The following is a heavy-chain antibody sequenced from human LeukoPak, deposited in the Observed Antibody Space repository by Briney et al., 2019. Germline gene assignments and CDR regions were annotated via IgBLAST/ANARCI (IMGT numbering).Heavy chain of an antibody. Sequence: PGGSLRLSCAASGFTFSGIMSWVRQAPGKGLECVSSISGSGGSTYYADSVKGRFTIARDNSKNTLYLYMNSLRAEDTAVYYCAKVLSAMASFDYWGQGTLVTVSS. V-gene: IGHV3-23*01. CDR3: AKVLSAMASFDY. D-gene: IGHD5-18*01. J-gene: IGHJ4*02. CDR2: ISGSGGST. CDR1: GFTFSGI.